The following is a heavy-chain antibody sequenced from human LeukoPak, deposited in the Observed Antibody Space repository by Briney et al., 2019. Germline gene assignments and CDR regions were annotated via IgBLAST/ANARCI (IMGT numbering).Heavy chain of an antibody. V-gene: IGHV3-23*01. Sequence: GGFLRLSCAASGFAFSVYAMSWLRRPPGKGLEWVSTFNANSGTTSYAASVRGRFTISRDNSKNALYLQLNTLRADDTATYYCAKPISGGLAVTADWFHPWGQGTLVVVSS. D-gene: IGHD2-21*02. CDR2: FNANSGTT. J-gene: IGHJ5*01. CDR3: AKPISGGLAVTADWFHP. CDR1: GFAFSVYA.